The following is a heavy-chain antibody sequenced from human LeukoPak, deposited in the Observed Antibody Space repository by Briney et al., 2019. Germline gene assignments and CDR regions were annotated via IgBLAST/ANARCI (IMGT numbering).Heavy chain of an antibody. CDR2: FDPEDGET. Sequence: ASVKVSCKVSGYTLTGLSMHWVRQAPGKGLEWMGGFDPEDGETIYAQKFQGRVTLTEDTSTDTAYMELSSLRSEDTAVYYCATSAVNYYGSGSYPPDYWGQGTLVTVSS. D-gene: IGHD3-10*01. V-gene: IGHV1-24*01. CDR1: GYTLTGLS. CDR3: ATSAVNYYGSGSYPPDY. J-gene: IGHJ4*02.